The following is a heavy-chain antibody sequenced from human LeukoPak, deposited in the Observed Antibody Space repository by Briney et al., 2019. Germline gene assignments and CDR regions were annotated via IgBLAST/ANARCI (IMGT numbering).Heavy chain of an antibody. D-gene: IGHD3-22*01. V-gene: IGHV1-2*02. CDR2: INPYSGDT. CDR1: GYSFTGYY. J-gene: IGHJ4*02. CDR3: ARVITMIVVAPPGY. Sequence: ASVKVSCKASGYSFTGYYIHWVRQAPGQGLAWMGWINPYSGDTNYAQKFQGRLTMTRDTSISTAYMELSRLKSDDTAVYYCARVITMIVVAPPGYWGQGTLVTVSS.